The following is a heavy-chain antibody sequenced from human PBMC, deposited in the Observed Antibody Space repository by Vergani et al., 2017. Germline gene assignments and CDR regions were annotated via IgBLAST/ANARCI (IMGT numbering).Heavy chain of an antibody. V-gene: IGHV3-7*02. CDR1: GFTFSSYW. D-gene: IGHD1-1*01. CDR2: IKQDGSEK. Sequence: EVQLVESGGGLVQPGGSLRLSCAASGFTFSSYWMSWVRQAPGKGLEWVANIKQDGSEKYYVDSVKGRFTISRDNAKNSLYLQMNSLRAEDTAVYYCARLGDNSNIYYYYYGMDVWGQGTTVTVSS. J-gene: IGHJ6*02. CDR3: ARLGDNSNIYYYYYGMDV.